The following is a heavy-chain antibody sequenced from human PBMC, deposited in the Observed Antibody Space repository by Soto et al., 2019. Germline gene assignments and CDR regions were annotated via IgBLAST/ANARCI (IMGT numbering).Heavy chain of an antibody. Sequence: QVTLKESGPVLVKPTETLTLICTVSGFSLSNARMGVSWIRQPPGKALEWLAHIFSNDEKSYSTSLKSRLTISKDTSKSQVVLTMTNMDPVDTATYYCARRVGYNLYDYWGQGTLVTVSS. D-gene: IGHD5-12*01. CDR3: ARRVGYNLYDY. V-gene: IGHV2-26*01. J-gene: IGHJ4*02. CDR1: GFSLSNARMG. CDR2: IFSNDEK.